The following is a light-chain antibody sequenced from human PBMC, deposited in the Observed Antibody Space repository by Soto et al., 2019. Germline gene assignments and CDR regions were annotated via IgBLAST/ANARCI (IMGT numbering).Light chain of an antibody. V-gene: IGLV2-8*01. CDR1: SSDVGGYNY. J-gene: IGLJ3*02. CDR3: SSYAGSNNFGV. CDR2: EVS. Sequence: QSALTQPPSASGSPGQSVTISCTGTSSDVGGYNYVSWYQQHPGKAPKLMIYEVSQRPSGVPDRFSGSKSGNTASLTVSGLQAEDDDDYYCSSYAGSNNFGVFGGGTQLTVL.